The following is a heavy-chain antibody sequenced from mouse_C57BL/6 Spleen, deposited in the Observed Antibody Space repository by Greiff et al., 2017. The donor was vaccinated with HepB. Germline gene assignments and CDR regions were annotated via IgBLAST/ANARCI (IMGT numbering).Heavy chain of an antibody. Sequence: EVQLQQSGPGLVKPSQSLSLTCSVTGYSITSGYYWNWIRQFPGNKLEWMGYISYDGSNNYNPSLKNRISITRDTSKNQFFLKLNSVTTEDTATYYCARVGGLRYYFDYWGQGTTLTVSS. CDR2: ISYDGSN. D-gene: IGHD2-4*01. CDR1: GYSITSGYY. V-gene: IGHV3-6*01. J-gene: IGHJ2*01. CDR3: ARVGGLRYYFDY.